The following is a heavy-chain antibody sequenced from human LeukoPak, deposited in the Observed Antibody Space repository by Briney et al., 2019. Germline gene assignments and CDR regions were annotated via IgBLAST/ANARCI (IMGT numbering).Heavy chain of an antibody. CDR2: ISGSGGST. Sequence: GGSLRLSCAASGFTFSSYAMSWVRQAPGKGLEWVSAISGSGGSTYYADSVKGWFTISRDNSKNTLYLQMNSLRAEDTAVYYCAKDRPPYYYDSSGYPDYWGQGTLVTVSS. D-gene: IGHD3-22*01. J-gene: IGHJ4*02. CDR1: GFTFSSYA. V-gene: IGHV3-23*01. CDR3: AKDRPPYYYDSSGYPDY.